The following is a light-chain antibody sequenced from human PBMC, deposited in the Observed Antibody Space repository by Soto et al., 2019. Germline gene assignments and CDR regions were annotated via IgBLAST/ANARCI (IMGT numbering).Light chain of an antibody. CDR3: QQRSV. CDR2: DAS. J-gene: IGKJ5*01. Sequence: EIVLTHSPATLSLSPGERATLSCRASQSVSSYLAWYQQKPGQTPRLLIYDASNRVTGIPARFSGSGSGTDFTLTISSLEPEDFAVYYCQQRSVFGQGTRLEIK. V-gene: IGKV3-11*01. CDR1: QSVSSY.